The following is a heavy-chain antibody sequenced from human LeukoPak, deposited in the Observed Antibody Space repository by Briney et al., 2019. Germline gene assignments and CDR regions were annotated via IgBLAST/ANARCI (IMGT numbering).Heavy chain of an antibody. CDR3: ARVSTNDRRNAFDI. J-gene: IGHJ3*02. CDR1: GFTFSTNV. V-gene: IGHV3-64*01. D-gene: IGHD2-8*01. CDR2: ITGDGGYT. Sequence: GGSLRLSCAAFGFTFSTNVRKWVRKAPGKGLEYVSAITGDGGYTYYANSVKGRFTISRDNSKKTLYLRMGSPRADDMAVYYCARVSTNDRRNAFDIWGQGTMVTVSS.